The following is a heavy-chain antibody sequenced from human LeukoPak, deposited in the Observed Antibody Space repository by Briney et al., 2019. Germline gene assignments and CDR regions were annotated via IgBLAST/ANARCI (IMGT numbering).Heavy chain of an antibody. D-gene: IGHD2-2*01. V-gene: IGHV1-2*02. J-gene: IGHJ4*02. Sequence: GASVKVSCKASGYTFTGYYMHWVRQAPGQGLEWMGWINPNSGGTNYAQKFQGRVTMTRDTSISTAYMELSRLRSDDTAVYYCARISPPSWKLGYFDYWGQGTLVTVSS. CDR2: INPNSGGT. CDR3: ARISPPSWKLGYFDY. CDR1: GYTFTGYY.